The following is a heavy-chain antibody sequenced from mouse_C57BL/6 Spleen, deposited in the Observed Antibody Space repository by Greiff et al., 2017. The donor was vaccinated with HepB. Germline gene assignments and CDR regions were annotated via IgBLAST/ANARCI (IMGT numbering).Heavy chain of an antibody. J-gene: IGHJ4*01. CDR3: ARPEIYYGNYGGAMDY. V-gene: IGHV5-17*01. CDR2: ISSGSSTI. D-gene: IGHD2-1*01. Sequence: EVHLVESGGGLVKPGGSLKLSCAASGFTFSDYGMHWVRQAPEKGLEWVAYISSGSSTIYYADTVKGRFTISRDNAKNTLFLQMTSLRSEDTAMYYCARPEIYYGNYGGAMDYWGQGTSVTVSS. CDR1: GFTFSDYG.